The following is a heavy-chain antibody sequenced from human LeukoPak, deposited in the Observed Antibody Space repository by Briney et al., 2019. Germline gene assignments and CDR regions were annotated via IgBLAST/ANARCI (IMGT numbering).Heavy chain of an antibody. CDR1: GDSISSYY. CDR3: AGDSSSSEYGWFDP. J-gene: IGHJ5*02. Sequence: SETLSLTCAVSGDSISSYYWSWIRQPPGKGLEWIGYIYTSGSTNYNPSLKSRVTISVDTSKNQFSLKLSSVTAADTAVYYCAGDSSSSEYGWFDPWGQGTLVTVSS. V-gene: IGHV4-4*09. D-gene: IGHD6-6*01. CDR2: IYTSGST.